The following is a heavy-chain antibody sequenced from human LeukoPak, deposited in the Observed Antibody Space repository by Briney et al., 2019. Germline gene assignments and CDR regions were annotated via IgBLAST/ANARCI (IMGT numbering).Heavy chain of an antibody. D-gene: IGHD2-2*01. CDR3: ARETPGYCSSTSCLWSDYYYYMDV. CDR1: GRSFSGYY. V-gene: IGHV4-34*01. Sequence: SETLSLTCAVYGRSFSGYYWSWIRQPPGRGLEWIGEINHSGSTNYNPSLKSRVTISVDTSKNQFSLKLSSVTAADTAVYYCARETPGYCSSTSCLWSDYYYYMDVWGKGTTVTVSS. CDR2: INHSGST. J-gene: IGHJ6*03.